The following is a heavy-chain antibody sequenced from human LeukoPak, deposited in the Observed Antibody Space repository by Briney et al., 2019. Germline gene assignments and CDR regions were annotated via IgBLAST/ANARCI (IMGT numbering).Heavy chain of an antibody. V-gene: IGHV1-69*06. D-gene: IGHD1-26*01. CDR3: ARGQLVRATTAFDF. CDR1: GGTFSSYA. J-gene: IGHJ4*02. CDR2: LIPNFGTT. Sequence: GASVKVSCKASGGTFSSYAITWVRQAPGQGLEWMGRLIPNFGTTDYAQKFQGRVTITADISTSTAYMELNGLTSEYTALYYCARGQLVRATTAFDFWGQGTQVTVSS.